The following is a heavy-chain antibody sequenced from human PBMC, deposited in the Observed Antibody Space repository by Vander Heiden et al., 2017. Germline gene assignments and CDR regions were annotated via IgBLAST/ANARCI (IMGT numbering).Heavy chain of an antibody. CDR2: ISGSGGST. J-gene: IGHJ5*02. V-gene: IGHV3-23*01. CDR3: AKDDEGLT. CDR1: GFTVSSKA. Sequence: EVQLLASVGCLVPPGGSLTLSCAASGFTVSSKARSGVRQAPGKGLEWGSAISGSGGSTYDADSVKGRFTISRDNAKNTLYRQRNSLRAEDTAVYYCAKDDEGLTWGQGTLVTVSS.